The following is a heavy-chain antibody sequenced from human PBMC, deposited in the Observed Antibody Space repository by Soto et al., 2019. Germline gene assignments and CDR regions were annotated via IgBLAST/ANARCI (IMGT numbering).Heavy chain of an antibody. CDR3: ARSPGIAVADY. D-gene: IGHD6-19*01. CDR1: GYTFTSYA. Sequence: QVQLVQSGAEEKKPGASVKVSCKASGYTFTSYAMHWVRQAPGQRLEWMGWINAGNGNTKYSQKFQGRVTITRDTSASTAYMELSSLRSEDTAVYYWARSPGIAVADYWGQGTLVTVSS. V-gene: IGHV1-3*05. CDR2: INAGNGNT. J-gene: IGHJ4*02.